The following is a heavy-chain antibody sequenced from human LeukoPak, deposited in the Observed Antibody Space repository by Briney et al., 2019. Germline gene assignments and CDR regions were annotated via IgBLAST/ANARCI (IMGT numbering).Heavy chain of an antibody. D-gene: IGHD6-19*01. Sequence: GGSLRLSCAASGFTFDDYGMSWVRQAPGKGLEWVSSISSSSSYIYYADSVKGQFTISRDNAKNSLYLQMNSLRAEDTAVYYCARRSIAVAGPFDYWSQGTLVTVSS. J-gene: IGHJ4*02. V-gene: IGHV3-21*01. CDR2: ISSSSSYI. CDR1: GFTFDDYG. CDR3: ARRSIAVAGPFDY.